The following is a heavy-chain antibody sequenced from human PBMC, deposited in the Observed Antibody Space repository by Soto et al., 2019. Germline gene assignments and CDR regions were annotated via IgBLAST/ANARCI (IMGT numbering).Heavy chain of an antibody. Sequence: QVQLVQSGAEVKKPGSSVTVSCKASGGTFSSYAISWVRQAPGQGLEWMGGIIPIFGTADYAQKFQGRVTXPXXXSXRTAYMELSSLRSEDTAVYYCATHMTKVGYGYVMDVWGQGTTVTVSS. CDR2: IIPIFGTA. V-gene: IGHV1-69*05. J-gene: IGHJ6*02. CDR3: ATHMTKVGYGYVMDV. CDR1: GGTFSSYA. D-gene: IGHD4-4*01.